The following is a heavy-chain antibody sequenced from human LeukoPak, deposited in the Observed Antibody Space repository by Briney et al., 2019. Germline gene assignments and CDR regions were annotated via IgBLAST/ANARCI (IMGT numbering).Heavy chain of an antibody. D-gene: IGHD3-10*01. CDR3: ASRAKTYYYGSGSYLGNWFDP. Sequence: SVKVSCKASGGTFSSYAISWVRQAPGQGLEWMGGIIPIFGTANYTQKFQGRVTITADESTSTAYMELSSLRSEDTAVYYCASRAKTYYYGSGSYLGNWFDPWGQGTLVTVSS. J-gene: IGHJ5*02. CDR1: GGTFSSYA. V-gene: IGHV1-69*13. CDR2: IIPIFGTA.